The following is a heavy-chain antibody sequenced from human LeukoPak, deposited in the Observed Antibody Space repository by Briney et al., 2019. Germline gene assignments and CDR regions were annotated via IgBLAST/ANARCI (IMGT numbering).Heavy chain of an antibody. CDR2: ISAYNGNT. Sequence: ASVKVSCKASGYTFTSYGISWVRQAPGQGPEWMGWISAYNGNTNYAQKLQGRVTMTTDTSTSTAYMELRSLRSDDTAVYYCARDVPHYYGSGSYYKDWGQGTLVTVSS. CDR3: ARDVPHYYGSGSYYKD. J-gene: IGHJ4*02. V-gene: IGHV1-18*01. D-gene: IGHD3-10*01. CDR1: GYTFTSYG.